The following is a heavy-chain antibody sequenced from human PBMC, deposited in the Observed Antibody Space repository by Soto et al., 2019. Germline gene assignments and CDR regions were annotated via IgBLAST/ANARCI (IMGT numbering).Heavy chain of an antibody. D-gene: IGHD2-2*01. CDR2: ISGGSGDST. Sequence: GSLRLSCAASGFTFSNYAMNWVRQAPGKGLEWVSGISGGSGDSTFYADSVKDRFTISRDNSKNTLHLQMNSLRTEDTAVYYCGKNQPSWATRAAFDYWGQGTLVTVSS. J-gene: IGHJ4*02. CDR3: GKNQPSWATRAAFDY. V-gene: IGHV3-23*01. CDR1: GFTFSNYA.